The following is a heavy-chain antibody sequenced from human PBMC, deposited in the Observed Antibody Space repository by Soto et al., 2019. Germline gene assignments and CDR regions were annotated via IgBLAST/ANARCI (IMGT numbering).Heavy chain of an antibody. CDR1: VFTFSGYG. CDR3: ARSGGGSSSRANYYYYYGMDV. V-gene: IGHV3-33*01. Sequence: HPGGSLRLSGAASVFTFSGYGRHWVRQAPGKGLGGVAVIWYEGSNKYYADSVKGRFTISRDNSQNTLYLKMNSLRAEDTAVYYCARSGGGSSSRANYYYYYGMDVWGQGTTVIVSS. D-gene: IGHD6-13*01. J-gene: IGHJ6*02. CDR2: IWYEGSNK.